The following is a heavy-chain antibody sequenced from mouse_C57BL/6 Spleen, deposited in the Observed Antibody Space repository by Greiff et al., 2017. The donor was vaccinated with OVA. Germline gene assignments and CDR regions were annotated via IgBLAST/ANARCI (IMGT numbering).Heavy chain of an antibody. CDR3: ARNSSPYYGSREGWYFDV. CDR1: GYTFTSYW. D-gene: IGHD1-1*01. Sequence: QVQLQQPGAELVKPGASVKMSCKASGYTFTSYWITWVKQRPGQGLEWIGDIYPGSGSTNYNEKFKSKATLTVDTSSSTAYMQLSSLTSEDSAIYYCARNSSPYYGSREGWYFDVWGTGTTVTVSS. V-gene: IGHV1-55*01. J-gene: IGHJ1*03. CDR2: IYPGSGST.